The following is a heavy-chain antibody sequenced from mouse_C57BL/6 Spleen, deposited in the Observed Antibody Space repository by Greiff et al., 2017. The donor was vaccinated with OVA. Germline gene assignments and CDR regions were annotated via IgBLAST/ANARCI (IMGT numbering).Heavy chain of an antibody. Sequence: VQLQQPGPELVKPGASVKLSCKASGYTFTSYCMHWVKQRPGQGLEWIGDINPSNGGTNYNEKFKSKATLTVDKSSSTAYMKPSSLPSEDSAVYYCARNPDNYGSSSYWYFDVWGTGTTVTVSS. CDR3: ARNPDNYGSSSYWYFDV. J-gene: IGHJ1*03. CDR1: GYTFTSYC. V-gene: IGHV1-53*01. CDR2: INPSNGGT. D-gene: IGHD1-1*01.